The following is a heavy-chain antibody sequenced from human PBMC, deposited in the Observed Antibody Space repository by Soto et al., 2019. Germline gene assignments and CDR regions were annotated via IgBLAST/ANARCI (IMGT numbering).Heavy chain of an antibody. J-gene: IGHJ4*02. CDR2: IYYSGST. V-gene: IGHV4-59*01. CDR1: GDSISSYY. Sequence: PSETLSLTCTVSGDSISSYYWSWIRQPPGKGLEWIGYIYYSGSTNYNPSLKSRVTISVDTSKNQFSLKLSSVTAADTAVYYCARRRTYYDILTGYQGYYFDYWGQGXLVTVSS. D-gene: IGHD3-9*01. CDR3: ARRRTYYDILTGYQGYYFDY.